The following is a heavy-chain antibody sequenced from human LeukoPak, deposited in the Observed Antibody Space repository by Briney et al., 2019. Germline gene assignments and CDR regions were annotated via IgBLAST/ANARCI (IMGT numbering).Heavy chain of an antibody. Sequence: GGSLRLSCAASGFTFSSYGMNWVRQAPGKGLEWVSGIISSGASTYYANSVKGRFTISRDNSKNTLYLQMNSLRAEDTAVYYCAKVTSLGFFDYWGQGTLVTVSS. CDR1: GFTFSSYG. CDR3: AKVTSLGFFDY. V-gene: IGHV3-23*01. J-gene: IGHJ4*02. CDR2: IISSGAST. D-gene: IGHD2-2*01.